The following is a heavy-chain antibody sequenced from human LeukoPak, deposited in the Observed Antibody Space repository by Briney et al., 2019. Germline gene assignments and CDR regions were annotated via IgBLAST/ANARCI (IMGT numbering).Heavy chain of an antibody. D-gene: IGHD3-22*01. CDR3: ARQFPYDPDGYYYALDY. CDR2: IHTSGRT. V-gene: IGHV4-4*09. J-gene: IGHJ4*02. Sequence: SDTLSLTCAVSGGSIGNYYWSWIRQPPGKGLEWIGYIHTSGRTNYNPSLKSRVTISVDTSKNHFSLKLTSVTAADTAVYYCARQFPYDPDGYYYALDYWGQGTQVTVSS. CDR1: GGSIGNYY.